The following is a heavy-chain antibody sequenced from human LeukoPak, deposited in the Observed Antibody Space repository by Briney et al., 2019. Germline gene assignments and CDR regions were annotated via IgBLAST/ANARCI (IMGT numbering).Heavy chain of an antibody. D-gene: IGHD2-15*01. CDR2: INDDGSDT. CDR3: VRGGPSTWS. V-gene: IGHV3-74*01. CDR1: GFTFKLYW. Sequence: GGSLRLSCAASGFTFKLYWMHWVRQVPGKRPVWVSRINDDGSDTVCADSVRGRFTISRDDAKNTVYLQMNNLRAEDTAVYHCVRGGPSTWSWGQGTLVTVSS. J-gene: IGHJ5*02.